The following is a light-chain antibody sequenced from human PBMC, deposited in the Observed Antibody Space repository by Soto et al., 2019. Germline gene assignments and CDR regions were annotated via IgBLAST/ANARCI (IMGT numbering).Light chain of an antibody. V-gene: IGKV1-39*01. Sequence: DIQMTQSPSSLSASVGDRVTITCRASQSISSYLNWYQQKPGKAPELLIYAASNLQSGVPSMFSGSGSGADFTLTISSLQPEDFATYYCQQRYSISRTFGQGTKVEIK. J-gene: IGKJ1*01. CDR1: QSISSY. CDR2: AAS. CDR3: QQRYSISRT.